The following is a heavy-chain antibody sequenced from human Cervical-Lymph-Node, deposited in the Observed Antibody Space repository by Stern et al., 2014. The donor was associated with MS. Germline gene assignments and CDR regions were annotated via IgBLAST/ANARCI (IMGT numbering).Heavy chain of an antibody. J-gene: IGHJ4*02. CDR2: IIVLFGTE. CDR1: GYTFSTFS. V-gene: IGHV1-69*01. CDR3: TRHQEGIAAY. D-gene: IGHD2-21*01. Sequence: QVQLVQSGAEVKKPGASVKVSCTASGYTFSTFSIAWVRQAPGQGLEWVGVIIVLFGTENYDQTFQGRFSLTTDVSTSTAYMDVRSLRADDTAVYCGTRHQEGIAAYWGQGTLVTVSS.